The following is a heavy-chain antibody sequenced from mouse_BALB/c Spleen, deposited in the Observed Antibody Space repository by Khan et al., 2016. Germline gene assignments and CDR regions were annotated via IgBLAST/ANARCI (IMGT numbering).Heavy chain of an antibody. J-gene: IGHJ1*01. CDR1: GYTFTDYN. CDR3: ARSNDWYFDV. Sequence: EVELVESGPDLVKPGASVKISCKASGYTFTDYNMHWVKQSHGKSLEWIGYIYPYNGGTGYNQKFKNKATLTVDNSSSTASMQLSSLTSEDSAVYDCARSNDWYFDVWGAGTTVTVSS. V-gene: IGHV1S29*02. CDR2: IYPYNGGT.